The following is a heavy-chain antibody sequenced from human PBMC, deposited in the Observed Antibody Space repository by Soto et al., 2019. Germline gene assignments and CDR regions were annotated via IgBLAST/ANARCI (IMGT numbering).Heavy chain of an antibody. CDR1: AFSSHHHA. CDR2: IHWNNGAT. V-gene: IGHV3-9*02. J-gene: IGHJ6*02. CDR3: TEDILPVGADV. D-gene: IGHD1-26*01. Sequence: GGSLRLSCVASAFSSHHHAIHWVRQGPGKGLEWVSGIHWNNGATGYADSVKGRFTIFKDNVKNSVYLQMNSLRTDDTAFYYCTEDILPVGADVWGQGTTVTVSS.